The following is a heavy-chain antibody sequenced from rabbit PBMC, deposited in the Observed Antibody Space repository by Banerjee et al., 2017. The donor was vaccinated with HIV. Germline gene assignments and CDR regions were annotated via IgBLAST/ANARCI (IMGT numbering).Heavy chain of an antibody. Sequence: QEQLEESGGDLVKPEGSLTLTCTASGFSFSTKYWICWVRQAPGKGLEWIACIYTGSSGSTAYASWAKGRFTISKTSSTTVTLQVTSLTAADTATYFCARDLDGGGPNYDLWGQGTLVTVS. D-gene: IGHD2-1*01. J-gene: IGHJ4*01. CDR2: IYTGSSGST. CDR1: GFSFSTKYW. CDR3: ARDLDGGGPNYDL. V-gene: IGHV1S45*01.